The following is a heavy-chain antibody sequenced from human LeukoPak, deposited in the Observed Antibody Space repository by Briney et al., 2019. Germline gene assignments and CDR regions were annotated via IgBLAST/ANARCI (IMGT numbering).Heavy chain of an antibody. J-gene: IGHJ1*01. V-gene: IGHV4-4*07. CDR2: VQSSGST. CDR3: ARGGSFAALRYFQH. D-gene: IGHD2-15*01. CDR1: GGSISNYY. Sequence: SETLSLTCTVSGGSISNYYWSWIRQPAGKGLEWIGRVQSSGSTKYNPSLKSRVTISVDTSKKQFSLKLSSVTAADTAVYYCARGGSFAALRYFQHWGQGTLVLVSS.